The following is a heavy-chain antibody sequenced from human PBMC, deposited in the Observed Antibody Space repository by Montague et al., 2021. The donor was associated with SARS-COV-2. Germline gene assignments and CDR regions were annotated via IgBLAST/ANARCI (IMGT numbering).Heavy chain of an antibody. D-gene: IGHD3-16*02. V-gene: IGHV4-39*01. CDR3: ARLGFVELWLNLGWFDP. J-gene: IGHJ5*02. CDR1: GDSIRSSGYY. CDR2: VYSSGST. Sequence: SETLSLTCSVSGDSIRSSGYYWGWIRQPPGKGLEWIGTVYSSGSTNYNPSLKSRVTIPVDTSKNQFSLELRSVTAADTAVYYCARLGFVELWLNLGWFDPWGQGTLVTVSS.